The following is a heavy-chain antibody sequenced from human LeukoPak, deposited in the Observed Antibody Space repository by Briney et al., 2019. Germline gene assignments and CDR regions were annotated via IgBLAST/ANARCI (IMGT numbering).Heavy chain of an antibody. D-gene: IGHD2-2*01. V-gene: IGHV6-1*01. CDR2: TYYRSKWYN. J-gene: IGHJ6*04. Sequence: SRTLSLTSAISGDSVSINSAAWNWVRQSPSRGLEWLGRTYYRSKWYNDYAVSVKSRITINPDTSKNQFSLQLNSVTPEDTAVYYCARDIVVVPAAHDYYYYYGMDVWGKGTTVTVSS. CDR3: ARDIVVVPAAHDYYYYYGMDV. CDR1: GDSVSINSAA.